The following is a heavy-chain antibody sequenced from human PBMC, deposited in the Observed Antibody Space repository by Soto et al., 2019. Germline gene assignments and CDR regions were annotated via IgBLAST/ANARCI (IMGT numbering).Heavy chain of an antibody. Sequence: PSETLSLTCAVSGGSISSGGYSWSWIRQPPGKGLEWIGYIYHSGSTYYNPSLKSRVTISVDRSKNQFSLKLSSVTAADTAVYYCARSGYYYDSSGYAYNWFDPWGQGTLVTVSS. V-gene: IGHV4-30-2*01. CDR1: GGSISSGGYS. CDR3: ARSGYYYDSSGYAYNWFDP. D-gene: IGHD3-22*01. CDR2: IYHSGST. J-gene: IGHJ5*02.